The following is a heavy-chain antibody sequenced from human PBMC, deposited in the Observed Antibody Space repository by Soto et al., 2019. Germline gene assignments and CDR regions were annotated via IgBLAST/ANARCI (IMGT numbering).Heavy chain of an antibody. J-gene: IGHJ3*02. CDR3: ARGRFNAFGI. Sequence: QVQLQQSGPGLVKPSQTLSLTCAISGDSVSSNSVAWNWIRQSPSRGLEWLGRTYYRSKWYNDYDVTVKGRITINPDTSKNQFSLQLNSVTPTATAVYYCARGRFNAFGIWGQGTMVTVSS. CDR1: GDSVSSNSVA. D-gene: IGHD3-3*01. V-gene: IGHV6-1*01. CDR2: TYYRSKWYN.